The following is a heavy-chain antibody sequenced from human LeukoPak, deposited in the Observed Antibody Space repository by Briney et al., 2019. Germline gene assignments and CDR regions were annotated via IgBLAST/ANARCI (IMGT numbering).Heavy chain of an antibody. Sequence: GGSLRLSCAASGFTFSSYWMHWVRRAPGKGLVWVSRINSDGSSITYADPVKGRFTISRDNAKNTLYLQMNSLRVEDTAVYYCAREGRVSGYDFDCWGQGTLVTVSS. CDR3: AREGRVSGYDFDC. CDR1: GFTFSSYW. D-gene: IGHD5-12*01. V-gene: IGHV3-74*03. CDR2: INSDGSSI. J-gene: IGHJ4*02.